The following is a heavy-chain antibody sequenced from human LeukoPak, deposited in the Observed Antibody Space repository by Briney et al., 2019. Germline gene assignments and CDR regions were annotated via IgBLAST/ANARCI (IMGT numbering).Heavy chain of an antibody. D-gene: IGHD3-9*01. CDR1: GFTFSSYA. CDR3: ARDHDWFSRKVGHAFDI. J-gene: IGHJ3*02. V-gene: IGHV3-21*01. Sequence: PGGSLRLSCAASGFTFSSYAMSWVRQAPGKGLEWVSSVSSSISYIYYADSVKGRFTISRDNAKNSLYLQMNSLRAEDTAVYYCARDHDWFSRKVGHAFDIWGQGTMVTVSS. CDR2: VSSSISYI.